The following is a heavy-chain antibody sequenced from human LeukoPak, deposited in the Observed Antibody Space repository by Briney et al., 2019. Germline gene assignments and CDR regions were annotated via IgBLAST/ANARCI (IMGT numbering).Heavy chain of an antibody. D-gene: IGHD2-15*01. Sequence: PGGSLRLSCAASGFTFSSYEMNWVRQAPGKGLEWVSYISSSGSTIYYADSVKGRFTISRDNAKNSLYLQMNSLRAEDTAVYYCVREYCSGGSCSDAFDIWGQGTMVTVSS. J-gene: IGHJ3*02. CDR1: GFTFSSYE. V-gene: IGHV3-48*03. CDR3: VREYCSGGSCSDAFDI. CDR2: ISSSGSTI.